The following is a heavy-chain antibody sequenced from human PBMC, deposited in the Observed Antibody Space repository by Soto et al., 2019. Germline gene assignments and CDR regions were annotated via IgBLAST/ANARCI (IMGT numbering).Heavy chain of an antibody. CDR2: IIPIFGTE. D-gene: IGHD6-13*01. J-gene: IGHJ6*02. V-gene: IGHV1-69*01. CDR1: GGTFSSYA. CDR3: ARDRIAGSKYYYGMDV. Sequence: QVQLVQSGAEVKKPGSSVRVSCKASGGTFSSYAISWVRQAPGQGLEWMGGIIPIFGTENYAQKFQGRVTITADESTRTADMELSSLRSEDTAMYYCARDRIAGSKYYYGMDVCGQGTTVTVSS.